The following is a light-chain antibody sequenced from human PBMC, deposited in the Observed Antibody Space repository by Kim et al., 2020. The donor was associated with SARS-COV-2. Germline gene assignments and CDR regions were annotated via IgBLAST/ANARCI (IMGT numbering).Light chain of an antibody. CDR2: GKN. CDR3: NSRDSSGNPVV. Sequence: ALGQTVRITCQGDSLRSYYASWYQQKPGQAPVLVIYGKNNRPSGIPDRFSGSSSGNTASLTITGAQAEDEADYYCNSRDSSGNPVVFGAGTQVTVL. V-gene: IGLV3-19*01. J-gene: IGLJ2*01. CDR1: SLRSYY.